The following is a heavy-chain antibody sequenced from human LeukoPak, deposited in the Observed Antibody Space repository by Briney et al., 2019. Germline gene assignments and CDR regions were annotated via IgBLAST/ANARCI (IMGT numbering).Heavy chain of an antibody. V-gene: IGHV4-38-2*02. CDR3: AREKRSIAVAPTTFDY. J-gene: IGHJ4*02. CDR2: IYHSGST. Sequence: SETLSLTCTVSGYSISSGYYWGWIRQPPGKGLEWIGSIYHSGSTYYNPSLKSRVTISVDTSKNQFSLKLSSVTAADTAVYYCAREKRSIAVAPTTFDYWGQGTLVTVSS. D-gene: IGHD6-19*01. CDR1: GYSISSGYY.